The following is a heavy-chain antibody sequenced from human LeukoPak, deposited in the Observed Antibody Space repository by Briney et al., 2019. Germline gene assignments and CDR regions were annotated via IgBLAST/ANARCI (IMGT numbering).Heavy chain of an antibody. Sequence: ASVKVCCKASGYTFTSYGVSWVRQAPGQGLEWLGWINPNSGGTHYAQKFQGRVTMTRDTSISTAYMELRRLRSDDTAVYYCTQHLDGQLWIFDYWGQGTVVTVSS. D-gene: IGHD5-18*01. J-gene: IGHJ4*02. CDR2: INPNSGGT. V-gene: IGHV1-2*02. CDR3: TQHLDGQLWIFDY. CDR1: GYTFTSYG.